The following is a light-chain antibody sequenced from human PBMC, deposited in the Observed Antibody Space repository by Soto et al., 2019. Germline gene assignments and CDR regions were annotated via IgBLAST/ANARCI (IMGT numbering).Light chain of an antibody. CDR1: QSVSSY. J-gene: IGKJ1*01. CDR2: GAS. V-gene: IGKV3-20*01. Sequence: EIVLTQSPGTLSLSPGERATLSCRASQSVSSYLAWYQQKPGQAPRLLIYGASSRATGIPDSFSASGSGTDFTLTIRTLEPEDFAVYYCQQYASSSRTFGQGTKVEIK. CDR3: QQYASSSRT.